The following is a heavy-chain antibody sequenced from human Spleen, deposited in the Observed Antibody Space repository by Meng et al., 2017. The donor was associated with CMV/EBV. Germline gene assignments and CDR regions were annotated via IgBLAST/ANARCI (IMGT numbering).Heavy chain of an antibody. CDR2: IKQDGSEK. CDR1: GFTFNGFW. V-gene: IGHV3-7*01. J-gene: IGHJ4*02. Sequence: GESLKISCAASGFTFNGFWMTWVRQAPGKGLEWVANIKQDGSEKYYVDSVKGRFTISRDNAKNSLYLQMNSLRAEDTAVYFCAIAIWFGELCDYWGQGTLVTVSS. CDR3: AIAIWFGELCDY. D-gene: IGHD3-10*01.